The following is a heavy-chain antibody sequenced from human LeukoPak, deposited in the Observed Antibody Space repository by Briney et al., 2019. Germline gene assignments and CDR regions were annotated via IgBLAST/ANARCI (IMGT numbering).Heavy chain of an antibody. Sequence: VSVKVSCKASGYTFTGYHIHWVRQAPGQGLEWMGWINPNSGGTNFAPKFHGRVSMTRDTSISTAFMELSSLRSDDTAVYYCARDYDFWSGYDYWGQGTLVTVSS. CDR2: INPNSGGT. CDR3: ARDYDFWSGYDY. D-gene: IGHD3-3*01. V-gene: IGHV1-2*02. J-gene: IGHJ4*02. CDR1: GYTFTGYH.